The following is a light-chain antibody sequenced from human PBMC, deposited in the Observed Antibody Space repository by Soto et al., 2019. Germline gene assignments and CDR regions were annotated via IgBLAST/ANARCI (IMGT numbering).Light chain of an antibody. CDR2: DAS. J-gene: IGKJ1*01. CDR1: QSVRSS. CDR3: QQRSNWPGT. V-gene: IGKV3-11*01. Sequence: IVLTQSPSTLSLSPGERATLSCRATQSVRSSLAWYLQQPGQAPRLLIYDASKRATGIPARFSGSGSGTDFTLTISSLEPKDFAVYYCQQRSNWPGTFGQGTKVDIK.